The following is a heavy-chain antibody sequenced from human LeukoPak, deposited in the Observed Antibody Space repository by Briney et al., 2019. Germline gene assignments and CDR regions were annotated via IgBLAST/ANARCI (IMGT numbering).Heavy chain of an antibody. CDR2: IKKDGSGK. V-gene: IGHV3-7*04. D-gene: IGHD2-21*01. J-gene: IGHJ3*02. CDR1: GFTFSSYA. Sequence: GGSLRLSCAASGFTFSSYAMSWVRQAPGKGLEWVANIKKDGSGKYYVDSVKGRFTISRDNAENSLYLQMNSLRAEDTAVYFCARARGENDVFDIWGQGTTVTVSS. CDR3: ARARGENDVFDI.